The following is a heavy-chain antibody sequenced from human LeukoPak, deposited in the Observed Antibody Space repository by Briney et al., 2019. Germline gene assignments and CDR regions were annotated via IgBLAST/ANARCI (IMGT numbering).Heavy chain of an antibody. CDR3: ARARSGYYFDY. CDR2: ISGSSNYM. D-gene: IGHD7-27*01. CDR1: GFTFSTYT. V-gene: IGHV3-21*04. Sequence: GGSLRLSCAASGFTFSTYTMNWVRQAPGKGLEWVSSISGSSNYMYYADSLKGRFTVSRDNAKNSLYLQMNSLRAEDTAVYFCARARSGYYFDYWGQGTLVTVSS. J-gene: IGHJ4*02.